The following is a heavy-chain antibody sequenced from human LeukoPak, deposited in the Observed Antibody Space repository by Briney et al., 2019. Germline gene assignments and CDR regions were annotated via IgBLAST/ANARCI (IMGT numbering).Heavy chain of an antibody. Sequence: GESLKISCKGFGYSFTSYWIGWVRQMPGKGLDWMGIIYPRDSDTRYSPSFRGQVTISADKSISTAYLQWSSLKASDTAMYYCATLEGYCSGGNCYGAFDIWGQGTMVTVSS. CDR1: GYSFTSYW. CDR2: IYPRDSDT. V-gene: IGHV5-51*01. D-gene: IGHD2-15*01. CDR3: ATLEGYCSGGNCYGAFDI. J-gene: IGHJ3*02.